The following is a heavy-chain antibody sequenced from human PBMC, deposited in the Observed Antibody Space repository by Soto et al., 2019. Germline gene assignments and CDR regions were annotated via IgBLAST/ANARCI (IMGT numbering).Heavy chain of an antibody. Sequence: QVQLVQSGAEVKKPGASVKVSCKASGSPFPTKGISWVRQAPGQGLEWMGWIRAYNGNTNEAQKLQGRVTMTTDTSTSTAYMELRSLRSDDTAVYYCARDAPPADYWGQGTLVTVSS. V-gene: IGHV1-18*01. J-gene: IGHJ4*02. CDR2: IRAYNGNT. CDR3: ARDAPPADY. CDR1: GSPFPTKG.